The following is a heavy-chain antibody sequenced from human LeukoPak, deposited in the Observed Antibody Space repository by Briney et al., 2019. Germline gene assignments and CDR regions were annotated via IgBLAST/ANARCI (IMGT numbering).Heavy chain of an antibody. CDR1: GFTFSSYA. J-gene: IGHJ5*02. D-gene: IGHD6-19*01. CDR2: ISGSGGST. Sequence: GGSLRLSCAASGFTFSSYAMSWVRQAPGKGLEWVSAISGSGGSTYYADSVKGRFTISRDNSKNTLYLQMNSLRAEDTAVYYCAKDSAVHSSGWYQHLWGQGTLVTASS. V-gene: IGHV3-23*01. CDR3: AKDSAVHSSGWYQHL.